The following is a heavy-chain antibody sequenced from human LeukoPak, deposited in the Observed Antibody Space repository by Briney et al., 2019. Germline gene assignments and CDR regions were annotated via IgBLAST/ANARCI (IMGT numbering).Heavy chain of an antibody. Sequence: SQTLSLTCTVSGGSISSGDYYWSWIRQPPGKGLEWIGYIYYSGSTYYNPSLKSRVTISVDASKNQFSLKLSSVTAADTAVYYCAREVVVVVSAATPGWFDPWGQGTLVTVSS. CDR3: AREVVVVVSAATPGWFDP. CDR2: IYYSGST. CDR1: GGSISSGDYY. D-gene: IGHD2-2*01. J-gene: IGHJ5*02. V-gene: IGHV4-30-4*01.